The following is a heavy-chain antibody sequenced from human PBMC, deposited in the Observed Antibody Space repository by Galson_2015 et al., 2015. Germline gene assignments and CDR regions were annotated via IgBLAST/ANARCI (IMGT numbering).Heavy chain of an antibody. CDR1: QFTFNNYA. CDR2: ISTDGHST. Sequence: SLRLSCAASQFTFNNYAMSWVRQAPGKGPEWVSAISTDGHSTYYADSVKGRFTISRDNSQNTLYLQMHSLRAEDTAVYYCAKHAGTYYILDYWGQGALVTVSS. V-gene: IGHV3-23*01. D-gene: IGHD3-10*01. J-gene: IGHJ4*02. CDR3: AKHAGTYYILDY.